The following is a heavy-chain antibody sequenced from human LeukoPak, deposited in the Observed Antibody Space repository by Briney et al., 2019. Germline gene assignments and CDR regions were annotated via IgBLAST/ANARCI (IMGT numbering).Heavy chain of an antibody. CDR3: AKDIKSRGYPYYFDY. CDR2: ISYDGSSK. J-gene: IGHJ4*02. CDR1: GFTFSSYG. D-gene: IGHD3-22*01. Sequence: AGRSLRLSCAASGFTFSSYGMHWVRQAPGKGLEWVAVISYDGSSKYYADSVKGRFTISRDNSKNTLYLQMNSLRAEDTAVYYCAKDIKSRGYPYYFDYWGQGTLVTVSS. V-gene: IGHV3-30*18.